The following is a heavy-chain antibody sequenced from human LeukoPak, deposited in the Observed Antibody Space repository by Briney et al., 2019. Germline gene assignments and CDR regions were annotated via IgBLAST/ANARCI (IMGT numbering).Heavy chain of an antibody. J-gene: IGHJ4*02. D-gene: IGHD1-26*01. CDR3: ARGPPIGGDY. CDR2: INPNSGGT. V-gene: IGHV1-2*02. CDR1: GGTFSSYA. Sequence: ASVKVSCKASGGTFSSYAISWVRQAPGQGLEWMGWINPNSGGTNYAQKFQGRVTMTRDTSISTAYMELSRLRSDDTAVYYCARGPPIGGDYWGQGTLVTVSS.